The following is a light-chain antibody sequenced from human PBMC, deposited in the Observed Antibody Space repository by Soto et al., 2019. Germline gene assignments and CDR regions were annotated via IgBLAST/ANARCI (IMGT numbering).Light chain of an antibody. CDR2: SNN. CDR3: ATWDDSLRRQV. J-gene: IGLJ1*01. Sequence: QSVLTQPPSASGTPGQRVTISCSGSRSNIGSNTVSWYQHLPGTAPKLLMYSNNKRPSGVPDRFSGSKSGTSASLSISGLQSEDEADYYCATWDDSLRRQVLGTGTKVTVL. CDR1: RSNIGSNT. V-gene: IGLV1-44*01.